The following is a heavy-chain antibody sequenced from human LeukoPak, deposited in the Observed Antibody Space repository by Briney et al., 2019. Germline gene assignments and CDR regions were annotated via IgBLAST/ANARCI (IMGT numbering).Heavy chain of an antibody. D-gene: IGHD2-21*02. CDR3: ARQGEAYCGGDCSNFDY. Sequence: GESLKISCKGSGYSFTSYWIGWVRQMPGKGLEWMGIIYPGDSDTRYSPSFQGQVTISADKSISTAYLQWSSLKASDTAMYYCARQGEAYCGGDCSNFDYWGQGTLATVSS. CDR2: IYPGDSDT. V-gene: IGHV5-51*01. J-gene: IGHJ4*02. CDR1: GYSFTSYW.